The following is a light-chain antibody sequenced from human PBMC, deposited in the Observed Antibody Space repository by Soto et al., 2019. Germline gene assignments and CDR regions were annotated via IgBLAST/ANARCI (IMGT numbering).Light chain of an antibody. CDR2: DVS. V-gene: IGLV2-11*01. J-gene: IGLJ3*02. CDR3: CSYADSYTLV. CDR1: NSDVGGYKY. Sequence: QAVVTQPRSVSGSPGQSVTISCTGINSDVGGYKYVSWYQQHPGKAPKLMIFDVSQRPSGVPDRFSGSKSGNTASLTISGLQAEDEADYYCCSYADSYTLVFGGGTKVTVL.